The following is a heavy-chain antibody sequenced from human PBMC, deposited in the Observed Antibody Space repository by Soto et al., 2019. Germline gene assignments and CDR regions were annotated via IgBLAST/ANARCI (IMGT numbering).Heavy chain of an antibody. Sequence: SETLSLTCAVSGYSISTGFNWAWIRQPPGKGLEWVAYIYYSGSTTLNPSLKSRVTISVDVSKNQFSLKVNSVTAADTAVYYCAREGSGSPGMIWGQGTMVTV. V-gene: IGHV4-61*01. J-gene: IGHJ3*02. CDR2: IYYSGST. CDR3: AREGSGSPGMI. D-gene: IGHD6-19*01. CDR1: GYSISTGFN.